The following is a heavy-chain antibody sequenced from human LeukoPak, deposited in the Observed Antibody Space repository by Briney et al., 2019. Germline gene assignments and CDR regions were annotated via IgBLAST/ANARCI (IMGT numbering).Heavy chain of an antibody. CDR1: GGSISSYY. CDR3: ARIRYFDWSPDAFDI. J-gene: IGHJ3*02. CDR2: IYYSGST. V-gene: IGHV4-59*01. D-gene: IGHD3-9*01. Sequence: KPSETLSLTCTVSGGSISSYYWSWIRQPPGKGLEWIGYIYYSGSTNYNPSLKSRVTISVDTSKNQFPLKLSSVTAADTAVYYCARIRYFDWSPDAFDIWGQGTMVTVSS.